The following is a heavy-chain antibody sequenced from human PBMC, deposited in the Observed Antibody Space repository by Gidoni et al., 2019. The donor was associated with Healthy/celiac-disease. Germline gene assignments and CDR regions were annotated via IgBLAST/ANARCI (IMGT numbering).Heavy chain of an antibody. D-gene: IGHD1-26*01. Sequence: EVQLVESGGGLVKPGGSLRLSCAASGFTFSSYSMNWVRQAPGKGLEWVSSISSSSSYIYYADSVKGRFTISRDNAKNSLYLQMNSLRAEDTAVYYCATFREGIEVGGDYWGQGTLVTVSS. CDR1: GFTFSSYS. J-gene: IGHJ4*02. CDR2: ISSSSSYI. V-gene: IGHV3-21*01. CDR3: ATFREGIEVGGDY.